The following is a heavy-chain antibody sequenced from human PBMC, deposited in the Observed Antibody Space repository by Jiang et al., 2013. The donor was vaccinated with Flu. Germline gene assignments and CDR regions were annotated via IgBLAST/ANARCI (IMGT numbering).Heavy chain of an antibody. CDR2: IIPIFGTA. CDR1: GGTFSSYA. CDR3: ARDLIRGAARDYYYYGMDV. D-gene: IGHD6-6*01. J-gene: IGHJ6*01. Sequence: GAEVKKPGSSVKVSCKASGGTFSSYAISWVRQAPGQGLEWMGGIIPIFGTANYAQKFQGRVTITADESTSTAYMELSSLRSEDTAVYYCARDLIRGAARDYYYYGMDVWGPRDHGSPSPQ. V-gene: IGHV1-69*01.